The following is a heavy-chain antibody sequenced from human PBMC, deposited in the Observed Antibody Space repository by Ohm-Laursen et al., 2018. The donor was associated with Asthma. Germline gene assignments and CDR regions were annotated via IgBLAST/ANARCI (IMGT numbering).Heavy chain of an antibody. Sequence: GSLRLSCAASGFPFNTSWMTWVRQAPGKGLEWVGRIKSKTDGGTTDYAAPVKGRFTISRDDSKNTLYLQMNSLKTEDTAVYYCTTDPLLQWDYFDYWGQGTLVTVSS. J-gene: IGHJ4*02. CDR3: TTDPLLQWDYFDY. CDR2: IKSKTDGGTT. D-gene: IGHD4-11*01. CDR1: GFPFNTSW. V-gene: IGHV3-15*01.